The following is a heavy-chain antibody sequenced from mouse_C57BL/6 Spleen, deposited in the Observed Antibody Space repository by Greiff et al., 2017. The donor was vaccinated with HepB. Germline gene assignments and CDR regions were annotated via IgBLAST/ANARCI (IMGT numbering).Heavy chain of an antibody. CDR1: GYTFTDYE. J-gene: IGHJ2*01. D-gene: IGHD2-1*01. V-gene: IGHV1-15*01. Sequence: QVQLKQSGAELVRPGASVTLSCKASGYTFTDYEMHWVKQTPVHGLEWIGAIDPETGGTSYNQKFKGKAILTADKSSSTAYMELRSLTSEDSAVYYCTRHYGNYGFDYWGQGTTLIVSS. CDR2: IDPETGGT. CDR3: TRHYGNYGFDY.